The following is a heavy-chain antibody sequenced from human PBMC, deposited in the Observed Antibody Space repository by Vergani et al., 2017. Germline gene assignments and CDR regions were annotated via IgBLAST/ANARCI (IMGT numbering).Heavy chain of an antibody. CDR2: INPNSGGT. J-gene: IGHJ6*02. CDR1: GYTFTSYY. Sequence: QVQLVQSGAEVKKPGASVKVSCKASGYTFTSYYMHWVRQAPGQGLEWMGWINPNSGGTNYAQKFQGRVTMTRDTSISTAYMELSRLTSDDTAVYYCANLGATLALDYYGMDVWGQGTTVTVSS. D-gene: IGHD1-26*01. CDR3: ANLGATLALDYYGMDV. V-gene: IGHV1-2*02.